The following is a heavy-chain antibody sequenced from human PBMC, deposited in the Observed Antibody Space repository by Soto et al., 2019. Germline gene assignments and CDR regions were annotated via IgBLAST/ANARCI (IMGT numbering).Heavy chain of an antibody. J-gene: IGHJ6*02. CDR1: GFTFSSYG. D-gene: IGHD6-6*01. CDR2: ISYDGSNK. V-gene: IGHV3-30*18. Sequence: GSLRLSCAASGFTFSSYGMHWVRQAPGKWLEWVAVISYDGSNKYYADSVKGRFTISRDNSKNTLYLQMNSLRAEDTAVYYCSKDRGAARPGYYYGMDVWGQGTTVTVSS. CDR3: SKDRGAARPGYYYGMDV.